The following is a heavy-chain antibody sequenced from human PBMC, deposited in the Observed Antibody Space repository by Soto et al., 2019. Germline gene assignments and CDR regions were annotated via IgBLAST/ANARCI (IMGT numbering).Heavy chain of an antibody. CDR2: INPILSMS. J-gene: IGHJ4*02. Sequence: QVQLVQSGAGVKRPGSSVKVSCKASGDTFAFYSINWVRQAPGLGLEWMGRINPILSMSNYAQRFQGRVTMTADKSTSTAYMVLNSLRSEDTAIYYCATSYGSGYRAFDYWGQGALVTVSS. D-gene: IGHD3-10*01. CDR1: GDTFAFYS. V-gene: IGHV1-69*02. CDR3: ATSYGSGYRAFDY.